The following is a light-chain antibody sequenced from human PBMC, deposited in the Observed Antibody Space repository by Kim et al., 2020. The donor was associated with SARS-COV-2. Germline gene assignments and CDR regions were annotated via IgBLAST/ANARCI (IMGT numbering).Light chain of an antibody. CDR3: QQYNRWPPLT. CDR2: GAS. J-gene: IGKJ4*01. Sequence: VSPGERATLSCRASQSVSSNLAWYQQKPGQAPRLLIFGASTRATGIPARFSGSGSGTEFTLTITSLQSEDYALYYCQQYNRWPPLTFGGGTKLEI. V-gene: IGKV3-15*01. CDR1: QSVSSN.